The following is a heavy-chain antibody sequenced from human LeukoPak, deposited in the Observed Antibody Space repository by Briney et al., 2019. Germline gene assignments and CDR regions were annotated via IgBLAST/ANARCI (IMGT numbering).Heavy chain of an antibody. CDR3: ARDRNYYDHNGNFDC. D-gene: IGHD3-22*01. CDR2: INPNSGGT. J-gene: IGHJ4*02. CDR1: GYTFSGYY. Sequence: GASVKVSCKASGYTFSGYYMHWVRQAPGQGLEWMGWINPNSGGTNYAQKFQGRVTLTRDTSLSTAYMELSRLRSDDTAVYYCARDRNYYDHNGNFDCWGQGTLVTVSS. V-gene: IGHV1-2*02.